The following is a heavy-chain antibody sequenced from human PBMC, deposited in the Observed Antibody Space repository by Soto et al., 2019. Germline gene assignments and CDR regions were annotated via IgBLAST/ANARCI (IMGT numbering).Heavy chain of an antibody. V-gene: IGHV3-21*04. CDR2: ISSSSSYI. CDR3: AKDPDDYYDILTGYFDY. CDR1: GFTFISYS. D-gene: IGHD3-9*01. Sequence: GSLRLSCAASGFTFISYSMNFFRHSPFKWLEWVSSISSSSSYIYYADSVKGRFTISRDNAKNTLYLQMNSLRAEDTAVYYCAKDPDDYYDILTGYFDYWGQGTLVTVSS. J-gene: IGHJ4*02.